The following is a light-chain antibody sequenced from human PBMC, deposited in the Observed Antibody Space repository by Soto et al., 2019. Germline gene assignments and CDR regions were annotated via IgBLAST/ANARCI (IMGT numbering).Light chain of an antibody. CDR1: SSDIGGYNY. Sequence: QSVLTQPASVSESPGQSITISCTGTSSDIGGYNYVSWYQQHPGKAPKLMIYDVNNRPSGVSNRFSGSKSGNTASLTISGLQAEDEADYYCSSYTSSSTAVFGGGTKVTVL. CDR2: DVN. V-gene: IGLV2-14*03. J-gene: IGLJ2*01. CDR3: SSYTSSSTAV.